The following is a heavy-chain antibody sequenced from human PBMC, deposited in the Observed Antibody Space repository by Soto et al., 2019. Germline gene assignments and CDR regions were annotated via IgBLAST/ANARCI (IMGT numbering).Heavy chain of an antibody. CDR1: GYTFTSYG. V-gene: IGHV1-18*01. J-gene: IGHJ6*02. Sequence: RASVKVSCKASGYTFTSYGISWVRQAPGQGLEWLGWISAYNGNTNYAQKLQGRVTMTTDTSTSTAYMELRSLRSDDTAVYYCARDINLGRGVVITTTLSMDVWGQGTTVTVSS. D-gene: IGHD3-22*01. CDR2: ISAYNGNT. CDR3: ARDINLGRGVVITTTLSMDV.